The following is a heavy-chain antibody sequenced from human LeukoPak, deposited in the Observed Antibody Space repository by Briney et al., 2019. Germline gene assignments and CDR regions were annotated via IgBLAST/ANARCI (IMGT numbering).Heavy chain of an antibody. V-gene: IGHV4-34*01. J-gene: IGHJ4*02. CDR3: ARVNPDGWFFDY. CDR2: INHSGST. D-gene: IGHD2-15*01. CDR1: GGSFSGYY. Sequence: SETLSLTCAVYGGSFSGYYWSWIRQPPWKGLEWIGEINHSGSTNYNPSLKSRVTISVDTSKNQFSLKLSSVTAADTAVYYCARVNPDGWFFDYWGQGTLVTVSS.